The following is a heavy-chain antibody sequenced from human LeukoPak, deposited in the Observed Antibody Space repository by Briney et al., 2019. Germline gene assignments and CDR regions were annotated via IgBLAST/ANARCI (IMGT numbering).Heavy chain of an antibody. D-gene: IGHD1-26*01. CDR1: GFTFSSFA. Sequence: GGSLRLSCSASGFTFSSFAMFWVRQAPGKGLEYVSGISSDGGRTNYADSVKARFTISRDNSKVTLYLQMTSLRPEDTAIYYCVKDPSGNYFYFDYWGQGTLGTVS. CDR3: VKDPSGNYFYFDY. J-gene: IGHJ4*02. V-gene: IGHV3-64D*09. CDR2: ISSDGGRT.